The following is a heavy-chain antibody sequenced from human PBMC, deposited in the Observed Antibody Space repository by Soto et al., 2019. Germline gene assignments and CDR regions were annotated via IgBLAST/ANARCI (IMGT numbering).Heavy chain of an antibody. D-gene: IGHD5-12*01. CDR1: GYSFTSYW. V-gene: IGHV5-10-1*01. CDR3: ASNRGYSGYDRPNYYYYYGMDV. CDR2: IDPSDSYT. J-gene: IGHJ6*02. Sequence: LGESLKISCKGSGYSFTSYWISWVRQMPGKGLEWMGRIDPSDSYTNYSPSFQGHVTISADKSISTAYLQWSSLKASDTAMYYCASNRGYSGYDRPNYYYYYGMDVWGQGTTVTVSS.